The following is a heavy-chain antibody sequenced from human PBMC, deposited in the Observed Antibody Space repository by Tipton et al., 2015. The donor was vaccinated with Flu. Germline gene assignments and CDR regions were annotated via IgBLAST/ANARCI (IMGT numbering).Heavy chain of an antibody. D-gene: IGHD7-27*01. CDR2: IHLRDSDT. V-gene: IGHV5-51*01. CDR3: ARHANNWGVEEIEA. J-gene: IGHJ5*01. CDR1: ENKFTDYW. Sequence: VQLVQSGAEIKKSGDSLKISCKGSENKFTDYWIAWVRQMPGKGLEWMGIIHLRDSDTTYSPSFQGQVTISADRFADTAYLEWTSLNASDSAMYYCARHANNWGVEEIEAWGHGTLITVSP.